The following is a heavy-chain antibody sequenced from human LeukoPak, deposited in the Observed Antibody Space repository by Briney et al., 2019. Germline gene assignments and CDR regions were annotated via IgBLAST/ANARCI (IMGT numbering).Heavy chain of an antibody. J-gene: IGHJ4*02. Sequence: ASVKVSCKASGYTFTSYGISWVRQAPGQGLEWMGWISAYNGNTNYAQKPQGRLTMTPDTSTSTAYMELRSLRSDDTAVYYCARDRPYDYGDLQIWGQGTLVTISS. V-gene: IGHV1-18*01. CDR3: ARDRPYDYGDLQI. CDR1: GYTFTSYG. CDR2: ISAYNGNT. D-gene: IGHD4-17*01.